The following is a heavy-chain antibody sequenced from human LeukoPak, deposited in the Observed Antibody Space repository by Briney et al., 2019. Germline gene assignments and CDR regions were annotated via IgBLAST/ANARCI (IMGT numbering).Heavy chain of an antibody. J-gene: IGHJ4*02. CDR1: GFTFSSSA. D-gene: IGHD3-22*01. Sequence: GGSLRLSCAASGFTFSSSAMSWVRQAPGKGLEWVSAISNNGGYTYYADSVQGRFTISRDNSKSTLCLQMNSLRAEDTAVYYCAKHYDSSAYYYLDYWGQGTLVTVSS. CDR2: ISNNGGYT. V-gene: IGHV3-23*01. CDR3: AKHYDSSAYYYLDY.